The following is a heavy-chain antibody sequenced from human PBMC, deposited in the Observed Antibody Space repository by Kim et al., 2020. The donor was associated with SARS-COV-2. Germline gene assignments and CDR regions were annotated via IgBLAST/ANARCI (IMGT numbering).Heavy chain of an antibody. CDR3: ARVSSSSWYSGYYYYMDV. CDR1: GGTFSSYA. J-gene: IGHJ6*03. D-gene: IGHD6-13*01. Sequence: SVKVSCKASGGTFSSYAISWVRQAPGQGLEWMGRIIPIFGIANYAQKFQGRVTITADKSTSTAYMELSSLRSEDTAVYYCARVSSSSWYSGYYYYMDVWGKGTTVTVSS. CDR2: IIPIFGIA. V-gene: IGHV1-69*04.